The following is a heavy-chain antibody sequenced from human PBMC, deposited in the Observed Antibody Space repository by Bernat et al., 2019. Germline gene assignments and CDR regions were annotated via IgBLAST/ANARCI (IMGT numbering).Heavy chain of an antibody. CDR1: GFTFSDYA. J-gene: IGHJ6*03. CDR3: TKRYYYMDV. CDR2: IGTGGAK. V-gene: IGHV3-23*04. Sequence: VQLVESGGGVVQPGRSLRLSCAASGFTFSDYAMSWVRQAPGKGLEWVSTIGTGGAKYYADSVKGRFTISRDNSKNTLYLQMDSLRVEDTAVYYCTKRYYYMDVWGQGTTVTVSS.